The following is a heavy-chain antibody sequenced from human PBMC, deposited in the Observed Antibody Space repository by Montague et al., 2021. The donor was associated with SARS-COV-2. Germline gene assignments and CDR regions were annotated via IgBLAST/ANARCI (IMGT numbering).Heavy chain of an antibody. CDR3: ARRGTVRGDHPGTFDP. D-gene: IGHD3-10*01. V-gene: IGHV4-39*01. J-gene: IGHJ5*02. CDR2: IYYTGTT. Sequence: SETLSLTCTVSGGSISAASYHWGWIRQPPGQGLEWIGTIYYTGTTYYTSSLESRVTISIVTSKKQFFLNLRPVTAADTAVYDCARRGTVRGDHPGTFDPWGQGIMVTVSS. CDR1: GGSISAASYH.